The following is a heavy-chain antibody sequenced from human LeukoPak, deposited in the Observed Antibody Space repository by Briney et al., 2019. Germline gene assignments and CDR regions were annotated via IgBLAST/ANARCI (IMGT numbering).Heavy chain of an antibody. V-gene: IGHV1-69*13. CDR3: ARDWSSSAGGNNWFDP. CDR2: IIPIFGTA. Sequence: GASVKVSCKASGGTFSSYAISWVRQAPGQGLEWMGGIIPIFGTANYAQKFQGRVTITADESTSTAYMELSSLRSEDTAVYYCARDWSSSAGGNNWFDPWGQGTLVTVSS. CDR1: GGTFSSYA. D-gene: IGHD6-6*01. J-gene: IGHJ5*02.